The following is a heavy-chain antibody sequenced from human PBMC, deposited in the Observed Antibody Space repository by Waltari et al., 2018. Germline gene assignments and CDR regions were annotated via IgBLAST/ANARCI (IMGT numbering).Heavy chain of an antibody. CDR3: ARGNYYDSSGYTPGDY. D-gene: IGHD3-22*01. CDR2: INPNSGGT. Sequence: QVQLVQSGAEVKKPWPSVKVSCKASGSTFTGYYMHWVRQAPGQGLEWMGWINPNSGGTNYAQKFQGRVTMTRDTSISTAYMELSRLRSDDTAVYYCARGNYYDSSGYTPGDYWGQGTLVTVSS. CDR1: GSTFTGYY. J-gene: IGHJ4*02. V-gene: IGHV1-2*02.